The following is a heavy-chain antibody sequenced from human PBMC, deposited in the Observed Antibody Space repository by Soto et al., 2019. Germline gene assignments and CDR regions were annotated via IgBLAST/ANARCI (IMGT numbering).Heavy chain of an antibody. CDR1: GFTFSSYA. D-gene: IGHD3-3*01. Sequence: PGGSLRLSCAASGFTFSSYAMSWVRQAPGKGLEWVSAISGSGGCTYYADSVKGRFTISRDNSKNTLYLQMNSLRAEDTAVYYCAKDLRDPYYDFWSGYTSSYYYGMDVWGQGTTVTVSS. CDR2: ISGSGGCT. V-gene: IGHV3-23*01. J-gene: IGHJ6*02. CDR3: AKDLRDPYYDFWSGYTSSYYYGMDV.